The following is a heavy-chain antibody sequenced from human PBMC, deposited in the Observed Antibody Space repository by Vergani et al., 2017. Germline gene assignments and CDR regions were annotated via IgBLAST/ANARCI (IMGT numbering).Heavy chain of an antibody. J-gene: IGHJ6*02. CDR2: ISGSGGST. CDR3: AKDQEVTMVRGGPHVGMDV. CDR1: GFIVSSNY. Sequence: EVQLVESGGGLVQPGGSLRLSCAASGFIVSSNYMSWVRQAPGKGLEWVSAISGSGGSTYYADSVKGRFTISRDNSKNTLYLQMNSLRAEDTAVYYCAKDQEVTMVRGGPHVGMDVWGQGTTVTVSS. D-gene: IGHD3-10*01. V-gene: IGHV3-23*04.